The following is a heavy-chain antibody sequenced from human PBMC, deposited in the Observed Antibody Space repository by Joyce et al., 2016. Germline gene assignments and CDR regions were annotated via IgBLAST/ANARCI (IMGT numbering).Heavy chain of an antibody. J-gene: IGHJ3*01. CDR1: GFNFNYFG. CDR2: FSYDGSYK. D-gene: IGHD1-26*01. CDR3: AKRQSGSYWGQSGAFDF. V-gene: IGHV3-30*18. Sequence: QVQLVESGGGVVLPGRSLRLSCATSGFNFNYFGMHWVRQAPGQGLEWVTFFSYDGSYKDYADSLKGRFTISRDNSKNTLYLQMNSLRIEDTAIYYCAKRQSGSYWGQSGAFDFWGQGTMVTVSS.